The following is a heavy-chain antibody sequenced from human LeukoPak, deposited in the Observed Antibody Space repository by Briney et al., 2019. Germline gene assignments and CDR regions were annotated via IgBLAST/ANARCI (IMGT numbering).Heavy chain of an antibody. D-gene: IGHD3-9*01. Sequence: DPSETLSLTCTVSGGSISSSSYYWSWIRQPAGKGLEWIGRIYTSGSTNYNPSLKSRVTMSVDTSKNQFSLKLSSVTAADTAVYYCAREVESYDILTGTLDVWGKGTTVTVSS. J-gene: IGHJ6*04. CDR1: GGSISSSSYY. CDR3: AREVESYDILTGTLDV. V-gene: IGHV4-61*02. CDR2: IYTSGST.